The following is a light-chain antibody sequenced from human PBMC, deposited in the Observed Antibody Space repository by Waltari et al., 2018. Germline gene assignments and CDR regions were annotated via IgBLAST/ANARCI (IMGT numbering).Light chain of an antibody. CDR1: SSDVGGYHY. Sequence: QSALTQPASVSGSPGQSITISCTGPSSDVGGYHYFSWYQHHPGKVPQLLIFDVRKRPSGVSNRFSGSKSGNTASLTVSGLQTEDEADYYCSSFTTSSTVVFGGGTKLTVL. V-gene: IGLV2-14*03. CDR3: SSFTTSSTVV. J-gene: IGLJ2*01. CDR2: DVR.